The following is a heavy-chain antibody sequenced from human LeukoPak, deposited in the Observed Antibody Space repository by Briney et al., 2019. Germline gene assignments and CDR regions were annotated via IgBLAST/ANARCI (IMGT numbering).Heavy chain of an antibody. D-gene: IGHD5-24*01. CDR2: IIPILGIA. Sequence: SVKVSCKASGGTFCSYAISWVRQAPGQGLEWMGRIIPILGIANYAQKFQGRVTITADKSTSTAHVELSSLRSEDTAVYYCARPIGRDGYNNYGMDVWGQGTTVTVSS. V-gene: IGHV1-69*04. CDR1: GGTFCSYA. CDR3: ARPIGRDGYNNYGMDV. J-gene: IGHJ6*02.